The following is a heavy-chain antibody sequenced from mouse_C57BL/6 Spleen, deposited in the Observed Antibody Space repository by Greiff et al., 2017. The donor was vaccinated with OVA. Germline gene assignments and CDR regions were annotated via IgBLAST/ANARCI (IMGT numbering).Heavy chain of an antibody. CDR2: IDPSASET. V-gene: IGHV1-52*01. D-gene: IGHD1-1*01. Sequence: QVQLKQPGAELVRPGSSVKLSCKASGYTFTSYWMHWVKQRPIQGLEWIGYIDPSASETNYNQKFKDKATLTVDKSSSTAYMQLSSLTSEDSAVYYCARVYYGSPYYAMDYWGQGTSVTVSS. CDR1: GYTFTSYW. J-gene: IGHJ4*01. CDR3: ARVYYGSPYYAMDY.